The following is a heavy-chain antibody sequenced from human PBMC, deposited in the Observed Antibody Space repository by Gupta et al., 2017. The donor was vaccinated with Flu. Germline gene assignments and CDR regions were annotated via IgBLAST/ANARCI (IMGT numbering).Heavy chain of an antibody. Sequence: QVQLQESGPGLVKPSETLSLTCTVSGGSISSYYWSWIRQPPGKGLEWIGYIYYSGSTNYNPSLKSRVTISVDTSKNQFSLKLSSVTAADTAVYYCARERMSPYYGSGSYSWFDPWGQGTLVTVSS. CDR1: GGSISSYY. CDR2: IYYSGST. D-gene: IGHD3-10*01. CDR3: ARERMSPYYGSGSYSWFDP. J-gene: IGHJ5*02. V-gene: IGHV4-59*01.